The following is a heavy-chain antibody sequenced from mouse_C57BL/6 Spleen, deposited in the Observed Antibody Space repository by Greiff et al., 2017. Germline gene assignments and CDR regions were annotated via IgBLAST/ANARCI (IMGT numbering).Heavy chain of an antibody. V-gene: IGHV2-2*01. CDR2: IWSGGST. J-gene: IGHJ2*01. CDR1: GFSLTSYG. Sequence: QVQLKESGPGLVQPSQSLSITCTVSGFSLTSYGVHWVRQSPGTGLEWLGVIWSGGSTYYNAAFISRLSISKDNSKSQVFFKMNSLQADDTAIYYCARGRDFDYWGQGTTLTVSS. CDR3: ARGRDFDY.